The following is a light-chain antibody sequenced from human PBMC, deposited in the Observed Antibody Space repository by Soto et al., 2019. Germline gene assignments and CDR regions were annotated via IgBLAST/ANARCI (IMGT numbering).Light chain of an antibody. V-gene: IGKV1-5*03. CDR1: QSISSW. CDR3: QQYNSLST. CDR2: KAS. J-gene: IGKJ2*01. Sequence: DIQMTQSPSTLSASVGGRVTITCRASQSISSWLAWYQQKPGKAPKLLIYKASSLESGVPSRFSGSGSGTEFTHTISSLQPDDFATYYCQQYNSLSTFGQGTKLEIK.